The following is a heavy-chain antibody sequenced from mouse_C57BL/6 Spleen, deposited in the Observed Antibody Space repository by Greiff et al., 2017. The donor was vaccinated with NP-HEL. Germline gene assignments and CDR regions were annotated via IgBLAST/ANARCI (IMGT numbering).Heavy chain of an antibody. CDR1: GFTFSSYA. CDR2: ISSGGDYI. Sequence: EVHLVESGEGLVKPGGSLKLSCAASGFTFSSYAMSWVRQTPEKRLEWVAYISSGGDYIYYADTVKGRFTISRDNARNTLYLQMSSLKSEDTAMYYCTRDPVYYGSSFYAMDYWGQGTSVTVSS. D-gene: IGHD1-1*01. CDR3: TRDPVYYGSSFYAMDY. J-gene: IGHJ4*01. V-gene: IGHV5-9-1*02.